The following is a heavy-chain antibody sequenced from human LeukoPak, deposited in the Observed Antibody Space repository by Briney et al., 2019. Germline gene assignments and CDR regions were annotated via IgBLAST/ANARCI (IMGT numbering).Heavy chain of an antibody. CDR3: ARDLGQYYDTSDNWFDP. Sequence: GGSLRLSCAASGFTFNSYWMSWVRQAPGKGLEWVANIQQDGSEKYYVDSVKGRFTISRDNAKNSLYLQMNSLRAEDTAVYYCARDLGQYYDTSDNWFDPWGQGTLVTVSS. CDR1: GFTFNSYW. J-gene: IGHJ5*02. D-gene: IGHD3-22*01. CDR2: IQQDGSEK. V-gene: IGHV3-7*01.